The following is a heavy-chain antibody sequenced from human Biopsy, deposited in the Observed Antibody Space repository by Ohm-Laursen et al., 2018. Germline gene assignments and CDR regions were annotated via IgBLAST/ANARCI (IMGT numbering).Heavy chain of an antibody. V-gene: IGHV4-59*01. CDR1: GGSISTYY. D-gene: IGHD5-24*01. CDR2: IYSSGST. J-gene: IGHJ6*02. Sequence: GTLSLTCTVSGGSISTYYWTWIRQPPGKGLEWLGYIYSSGSTNYNPFLQRRVTISVDTSKSQFSLKLTSVTAADTAVYYCARVMTTIGYYYAMDVWGQGTTVTVSS. CDR3: ARVMTTIGYYYAMDV.